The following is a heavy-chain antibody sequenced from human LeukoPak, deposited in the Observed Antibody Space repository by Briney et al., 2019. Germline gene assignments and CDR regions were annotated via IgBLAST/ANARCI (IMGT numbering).Heavy chain of an antibody. CDR2: ISGNGYNT. J-gene: IGHJ4*02. CDR3: AKGVRLWFAFYFDY. D-gene: IGHD3-10*01. CDR1: GFNLGNYA. Sequence: GGSLRLSCAASGFNLGNYAMSWFRQAPGKGLEWVSAISGNGYNTYYADSVKGRFTISSESSGNTLSLQMHNLRAEDTAVYYCAKGVRLWFAFYFDYWGQGILVTVSS. V-gene: IGHV3-23*01.